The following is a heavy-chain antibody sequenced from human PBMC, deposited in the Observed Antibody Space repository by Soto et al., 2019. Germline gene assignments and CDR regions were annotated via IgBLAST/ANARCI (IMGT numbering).Heavy chain of an antibody. CDR2: ISYDRSDK. Sequence: QVHLVESGGGVVQPGRSLRLSCAASGFTFSNYAMHWVRQAPGKGLEWVAVISYDRSDKYNANSVKGRFTISRDNSKNTLYLQMNSLRAEDTAVYYCARDTGPNGYNYYYFGMDVWGQGTTVTVSS. CDR3: ARDTGPNGYNYYYFGMDV. CDR1: GFTFSNYA. D-gene: IGHD5-18*01. V-gene: IGHV3-30-3*01. J-gene: IGHJ6*02.